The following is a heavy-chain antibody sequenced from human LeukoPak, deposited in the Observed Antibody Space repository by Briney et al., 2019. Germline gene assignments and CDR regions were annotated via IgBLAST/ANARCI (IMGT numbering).Heavy chain of an antibody. J-gene: IGHJ4*02. CDR2: IIPIFGTA. D-gene: IGHD3-10*01. Sequence: ASVKVSCKASGCTFSSYAISWVRQAPGQGLEWMGGIIPIFGTANYAQKFQGRVTITADESTSTAYMELSSLRSEDTAVYYCARGGNPGSYYNGEYWGQGTLVTVSS. CDR3: ARGGNPGSYYNGEY. CDR1: GCTFSSYA. V-gene: IGHV1-69*01.